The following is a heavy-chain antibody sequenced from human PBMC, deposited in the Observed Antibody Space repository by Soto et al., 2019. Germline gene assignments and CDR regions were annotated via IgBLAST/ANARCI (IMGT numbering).Heavy chain of an antibody. V-gene: IGHV4-4*02. Sequence: SETLSLTCAVSGGSISSNNLWSWVRQPPGKGLEWIGEIYHSGSTNYNPSLKSRVTISVDKSKNQFSLKLSSVTAADMAVYYCARGSTTVVTPNWFDPWGQGTLVTVSS. CDR1: GGSISSNNL. D-gene: IGHD4-17*01. J-gene: IGHJ5*02. CDR3: ARGSTTVVTPNWFDP. CDR2: IYHSGST.